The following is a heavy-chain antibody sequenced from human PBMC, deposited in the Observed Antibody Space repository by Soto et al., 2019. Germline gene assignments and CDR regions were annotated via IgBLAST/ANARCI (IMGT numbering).Heavy chain of an antibody. D-gene: IGHD3-22*01. V-gene: IGHV1-18*01. CDR3: ARSDSSGYYFWFDP. CDR2: ISAYNGNT. CDR1: GYTFTSYG. J-gene: IGHJ5*02. Sequence: ASVKVSCEAPGYTFTSYGISWVRQANGQGLEWMGWISAYNGNTNYAQKLQGRVTMTTDTSTSTAYMELRSLRSDDTAVYYCARSDSSGYYFWFDPWGQGTLVTVSS.